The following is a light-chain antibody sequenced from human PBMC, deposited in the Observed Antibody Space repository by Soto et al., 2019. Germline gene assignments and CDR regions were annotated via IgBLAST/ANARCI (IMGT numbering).Light chain of an antibody. J-gene: IGKJ1*01. V-gene: IGKV1-12*01. Sequence: DIQMTQSPSSRSAIFRDTFTITCRASRGIGDRLAWFQQKPGKAPQXLIQAASNLQSGVPSRFSGSGSGTECTLSINSLQPEDIATYYCLQVSSFPRTFGQGTKVDIK. CDR2: AAS. CDR3: LQVSSFPRT. CDR1: RGIGDR.